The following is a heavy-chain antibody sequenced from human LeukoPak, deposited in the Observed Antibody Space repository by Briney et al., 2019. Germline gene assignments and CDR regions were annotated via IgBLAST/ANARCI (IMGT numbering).Heavy chain of an antibody. CDR3: ARSRGGYCSGGSCYPLDY. J-gene: IGHJ4*02. V-gene: IGHV4-34*01. D-gene: IGHD2-15*01. CDR1: GGSFSGYY. CDR2: INHSGST. Sequence: PSETLSLACAVYGGSFSGYYWSWIRQPPGKGLEWIGEINHSGSTNYNPSLKSRVTISVDTSKNQFSLKLSSVTAADTAVYYCARSRGGYCSGGSCYPLDYWGQGTLVTVSS.